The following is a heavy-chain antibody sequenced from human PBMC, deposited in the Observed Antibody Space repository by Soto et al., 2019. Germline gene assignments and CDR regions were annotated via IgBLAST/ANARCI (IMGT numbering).Heavy chain of an antibody. CDR2: IIPILGIA. CDR3: ARDRRLTSSSSDYYYYYMDV. D-gene: IGHD6-6*01. Sequence: QVQLVHSGAEVKKPGSSVKVSCKASGGTFSSYTISWVRQAPGQGLEWMGRIIPILGIANYAQKFQGRVTITADKSTSTAYMELSSLRSEDTAVYYCARDRRLTSSSSDYYYYYMDVWGKGTTVTVSS. J-gene: IGHJ6*03. V-gene: IGHV1-69*04. CDR1: GGTFSSYT.